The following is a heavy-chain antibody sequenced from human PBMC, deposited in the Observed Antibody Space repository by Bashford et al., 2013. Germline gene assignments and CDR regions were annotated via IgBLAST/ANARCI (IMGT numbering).Heavy chain of an antibody. J-gene: IGHJ4*02. CDR2: VSPDNRHT. V-gene: IGHV1-18*01. Sequence: WVRQAPGQGLEWMGWVSPDNRHTKYSQRFQGRVSMTTDTLTNTVYMDLMSLRSDDTAVYFCARDRLAGAKWAADIDYWGQGTLVTVSS. CDR3: ARDRLAGAKWAADIDY. D-gene: IGHD1-26*01.